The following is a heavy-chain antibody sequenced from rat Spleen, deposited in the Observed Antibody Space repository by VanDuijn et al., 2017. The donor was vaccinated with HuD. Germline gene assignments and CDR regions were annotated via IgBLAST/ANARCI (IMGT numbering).Heavy chain of an antibody. Sequence: EVYLVETGGGLVQPGRSLKLSCAASGFTFSSFVMHWIRQAPTKGPEWVASISPSGGSTHYRDSVKGRFTVSRENAESTLYLQMDSLRSEDTATYYCATEYYGYTYWYFDFWGPGTMVTVSS. V-gene: IGHV5-19*01. CDR1: GFTFSSFV. CDR2: ISPSGGST. CDR3: ATEYYGYTYWYFDF. J-gene: IGHJ1*01. D-gene: IGHD1-6*01.